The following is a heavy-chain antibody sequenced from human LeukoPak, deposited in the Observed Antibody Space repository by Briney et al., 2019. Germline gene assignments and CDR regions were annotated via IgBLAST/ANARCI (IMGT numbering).Heavy chain of an antibody. CDR1: GFTFSSYS. CDR2: ISSSSSTI. V-gene: IGHV3-48*01. CDR3: AREGPLDYFDY. J-gene: IGHJ4*02. Sequence: GGSLRLSCAASGFTFSSYSMNWVSQAPGKGLEWVSYISSSSSTIYYADSVKGRFTISRDNAKNSLYLQMNSLRAEDTAVYYCAREGPLDYFDYWGQGTLVTVSS.